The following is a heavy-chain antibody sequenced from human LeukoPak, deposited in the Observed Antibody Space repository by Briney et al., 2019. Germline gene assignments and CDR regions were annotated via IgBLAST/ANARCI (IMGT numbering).Heavy chain of an antibody. CDR1: GFTFSSYA. D-gene: IGHD6-6*01. Sequence: GGSLRLSCAASGFTFSSYAMSWVRQAPGKALEGVSAISVSGGSTYYAHSVKGRFTMSRDNSKNTLYLQMNSLRAEDTAVYYCAKDSSTPPLDYFDYWGRGTLVTVSS. V-gene: IGHV3-23*01. J-gene: IGHJ4*02. CDR3: AKDSSTPPLDYFDY. CDR2: ISVSGGST.